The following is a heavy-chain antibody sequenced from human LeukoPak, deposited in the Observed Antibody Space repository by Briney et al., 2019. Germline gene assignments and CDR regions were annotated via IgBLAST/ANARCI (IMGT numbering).Heavy chain of an antibody. CDR3: ARDRPNYHESNGHYYQRDGDH. D-gene: IGHD3-22*01. J-gene: IGHJ5*02. Sequence: GGSLRLSCAASGFTFSSYSMNWVRQAPGKGLEWVSSISSSSVYIYYADSVKGRFTISRDNAKNSLYLQMNSLRAEDTAVYYCARDRPNYHESNGHYYQRDGDHWGQGTLVTVSS. CDR1: GFTFSSYS. V-gene: IGHV3-21*04. CDR2: ISSSSVYI.